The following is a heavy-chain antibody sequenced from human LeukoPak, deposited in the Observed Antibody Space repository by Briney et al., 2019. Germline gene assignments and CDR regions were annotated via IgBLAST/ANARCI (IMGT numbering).Heavy chain of an antibody. J-gene: IGHJ6*03. V-gene: IGHV4-34*01. CDR3: ARGFNCMDV. Sequence: SETLSLTCAVFGGSLNDHYWIWIRQPPGQGLGWIGEINHFGTTKYNSSLKSRVTISIDASKKQFSLKLNSVTAADTALYYCARGFNCMDVWGKGTTVTV. CDR1: GGSLNDHY. CDR2: INHFGTT.